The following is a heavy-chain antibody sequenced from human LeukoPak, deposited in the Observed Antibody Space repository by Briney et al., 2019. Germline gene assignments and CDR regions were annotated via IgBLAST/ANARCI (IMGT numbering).Heavy chain of an antibody. CDR3: ARDLATGTWGLVDY. J-gene: IGHJ4*02. D-gene: IGHD5-12*01. CDR2: ISSSGSTI. CDR1: GFTFSDYH. Sequence: PGGSLRLSRAASGFTFSDYHMNWIRQAPGKGLEWLSHISSSGSTIYYTDSVKGRFTISRDNAKNSLYLQMNSLRAEDTAVYYCARDLATGTWGLVDYWGQGTLVTVSS. V-gene: IGHV3-11*04.